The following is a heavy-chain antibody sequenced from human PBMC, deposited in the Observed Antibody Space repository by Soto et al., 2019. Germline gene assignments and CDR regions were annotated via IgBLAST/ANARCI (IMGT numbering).Heavy chain of an antibody. J-gene: IGHJ6*02. Sequence: GGSLRLSCAASGFTFSSYGMHWVRQAPGKGLEWVAVISYDGSNKYYADSVKGRFTISRDNSKNTLYLQMNSLRAEDTAVYYCAKISRGAARGNYYYYGMDVWGQGTTVTVSS. CDR1: GFTFSSYG. V-gene: IGHV3-30*18. CDR2: ISYDGSNK. CDR3: AKISRGAARGNYYYYGMDV. D-gene: IGHD6-6*01.